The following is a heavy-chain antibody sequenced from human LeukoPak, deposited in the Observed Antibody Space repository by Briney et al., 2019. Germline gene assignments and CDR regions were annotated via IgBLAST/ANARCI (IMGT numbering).Heavy chain of an antibody. CDR2: IYHSGST. D-gene: IGHD3-22*01. CDR3: ARLVLARFYDSSGYFDY. Sequence: SETLSLTCAVSGYSISSGYYWGWIRQPPGKGLEWIGSIYHSGSTYYNPSLKSRVTISVDTSKNQFSLKLSSGTAADTAVYYCARLVLARFYDSSGYFDYWGQGTLVTVSS. J-gene: IGHJ4*02. CDR1: GYSISSGYY. V-gene: IGHV4-38-2*01.